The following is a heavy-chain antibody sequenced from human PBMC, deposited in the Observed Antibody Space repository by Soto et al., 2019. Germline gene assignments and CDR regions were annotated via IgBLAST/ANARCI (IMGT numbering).Heavy chain of an antibody. Sequence: ASVKVSCKASGGTFSSYAISWVRQAPGQGLEWMGGIIPIFGTANYAQKFQGRVTITADESTSTAYMELSSLRSEDTAVYYCARAGRPTIAVAGHTFDYWGQGTLVTVSS. D-gene: IGHD6-19*01. CDR2: IIPIFGTA. V-gene: IGHV1-69*13. CDR3: ARAGRPTIAVAGHTFDY. J-gene: IGHJ4*02. CDR1: GGTFSSYA.